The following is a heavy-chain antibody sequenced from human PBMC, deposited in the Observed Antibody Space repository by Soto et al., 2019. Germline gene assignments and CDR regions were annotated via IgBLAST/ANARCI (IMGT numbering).Heavy chain of an antibody. D-gene: IGHD3-16*01. V-gene: IGHV5-51*01. CDR2: IYPGDSDT. Sequence: EESLKIYCKGSGYSFTSYWIGCVRQMPGKGLEWMGIIYPGDSDTRYSPSFQGQVTISDDKSISTAYLQWSSLKASDTAMYYCARQEGSPMITIGLDYYGMDVWGQGTTVTVSS. CDR3: ARQEGSPMITIGLDYYGMDV. CDR1: GYSFTSYW. J-gene: IGHJ6*02.